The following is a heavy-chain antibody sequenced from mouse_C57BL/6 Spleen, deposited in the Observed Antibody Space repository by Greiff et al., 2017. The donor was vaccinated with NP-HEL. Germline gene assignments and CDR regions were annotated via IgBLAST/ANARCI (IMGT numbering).Heavy chain of an antibody. CDR2: ISYSGST. J-gene: IGHJ4*01. Sequence: EVKLQESGPGLAKPSQTLSLSCSASGYSITSDYWNWIRKFPGNKLEYMGYISYSGSTYYNPSLKSRISITRDTSKNQYYLQLNSVTTEDTATYYCARSPYSYGSSAMDYWGQGTSVTVSS. V-gene: IGHV3-8*01. D-gene: IGHD1-1*01. CDR1: GYSITSDY. CDR3: ARSPYSYGSSAMDY.